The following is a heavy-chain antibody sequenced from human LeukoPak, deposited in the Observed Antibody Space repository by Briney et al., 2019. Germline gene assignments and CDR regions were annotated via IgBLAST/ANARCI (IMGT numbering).Heavy chain of an antibody. CDR3: ARSYDSSGYHDAFDI. Sequence: SSETLSLTCTFSRGSISSYSWSWIRQPAGKGLELIGRIYSSGSTNYNPSLKSRVTLSVDTSKDQFSLKLSSVTAADTAVYYCARSYDSSGYHDAFDIWGLGTLVTVSS. J-gene: IGHJ3*02. D-gene: IGHD3-22*01. V-gene: IGHV4-4*07. CDR2: IYSSGST. CDR1: RGSISSYS.